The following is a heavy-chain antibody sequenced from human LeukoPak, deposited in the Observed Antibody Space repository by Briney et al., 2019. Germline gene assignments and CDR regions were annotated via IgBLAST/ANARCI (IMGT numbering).Heavy chain of an antibody. Sequence: GGSLRLSCAASGFTVSSIYMSWVRQAPGKGLEWVSVIYSGGSTYYADSVKGRFTISRDNSKNTLYLQMNSLRAEDTAVYYCAREFEGSYFDYWGQGTLVTVSS. CDR3: AREFEGSYFDY. CDR2: IYSGGST. V-gene: IGHV3-53*01. D-gene: IGHD1-26*01. J-gene: IGHJ4*02. CDR1: GFTVSSIY.